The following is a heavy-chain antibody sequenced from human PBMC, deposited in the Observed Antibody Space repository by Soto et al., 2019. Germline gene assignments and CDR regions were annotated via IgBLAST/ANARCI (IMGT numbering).Heavy chain of an antibody. CDR2: IYSSGST. D-gene: IGHD3-10*01. V-gene: IGHV4-31*03. CDR3: ARVRIGYMVRGADYYYYYYMDV. J-gene: IGHJ6*03. CDR1: GGSISSGGYY. Sequence: SETLSLTCTVSGGSISSGGYYWSCFRQHPGKGLEWIWYIYSSGSTYYNPSLKSRVTISVDTSKNQFSLKLSSVTAADTAVYYCARVRIGYMVRGADYYYYYYMDVWGKGTTVTVSS.